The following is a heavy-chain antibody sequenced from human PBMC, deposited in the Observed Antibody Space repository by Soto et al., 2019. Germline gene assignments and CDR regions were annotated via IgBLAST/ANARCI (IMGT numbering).Heavy chain of an antibody. Sequence: GESLQISCKGSGYSFSSYWIAWVRQMPGKGLEWMGTIYPGDSDTRYSPSFQGQVTISADKSISTAFLQWSSLKASDTAIYYCARPSCYYYATDVWGQATTVTVSS. CDR2: IYPGDSDT. CDR3: ARPSCYYYATDV. V-gene: IGHV5-51*01. CDR1: GYSFSSYW. J-gene: IGHJ6*02. D-gene: IGHD2-2*01.